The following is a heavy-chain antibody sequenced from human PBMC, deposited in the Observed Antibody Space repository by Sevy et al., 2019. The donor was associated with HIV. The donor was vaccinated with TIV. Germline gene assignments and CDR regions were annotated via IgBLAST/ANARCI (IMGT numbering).Heavy chain of an antibody. Sequence: ASVKLSCKASGYTLNNYGISWVRQAPGQGLEWIGWITAYKDNTNYAQNFQGRVTMTTDTSTSTAYMELRSLRSDDTAVYYCTRVDPYYEFGDVWGQGTTVTVSS. CDR2: ITAYKDNT. V-gene: IGHV1-18*01. J-gene: IGHJ6*02. CDR1: GYTLNNYG. D-gene: IGHD3-3*01. CDR3: TRVDPYYEFGDV.